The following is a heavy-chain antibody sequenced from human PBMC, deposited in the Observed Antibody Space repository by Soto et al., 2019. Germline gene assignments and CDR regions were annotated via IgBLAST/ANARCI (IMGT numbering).Heavy chain of an antibody. Sequence: QLQLQESGPGLVKPSETLSLTCTVSGGSISSSSYYWGWIRQPPGKGREWIGSTYYSGSTYYNPSLKRQLTISVDTSKNQSSPKPSSVTAADTAEYYCARHVAGYSSGLDYWGQGTPVTVSS. CDR2: TYYSGST. CDR1: GGSISSSSYY. V-gene: IGHV4-39*01. CDR3: ARHVAGYSSGLDY. D-gene: IGHD6-19*01. J-gene: IGHJ4*02.